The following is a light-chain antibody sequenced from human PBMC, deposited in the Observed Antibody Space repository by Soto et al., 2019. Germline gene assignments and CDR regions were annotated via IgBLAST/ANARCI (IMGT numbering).Light chain of an antibody. CDR1: QSVSGN. CDR3: QQYNNSPRT. CDR2: GAS. Sequence: EVVLTLFPGPLSVSPGASATLSCRASQSVSGNLAWYQQKPGQAPRLLIYGASTRATGIPARFSGSGSGTEFTLTIDSLQPEDFAVYYCQQYNNSPRTFGQGTKVDIK. V-gene: IGKV3-15*01. J-gene: IGKJ1*01.